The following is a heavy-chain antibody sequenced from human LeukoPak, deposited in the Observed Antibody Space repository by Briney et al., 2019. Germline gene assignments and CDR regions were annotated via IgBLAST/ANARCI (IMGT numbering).Heavy chain of an antibody. J-gene: IGHJ4*02. V-gene: IGHV3-73*01. CDR2: IRSKANSYAT. Sequence: PGGSLRLFCAASGFTFSGSAMHWVRQASGKGLEWVGRIRSKANSYATAYAASVKGRFTISRDDSKNTAYLQMNSLKTEDTAVYYCTATYYYGSGSYFTPDYWGQGTLVTVSS. D-gene: IGHD3-10*01. CDR1: GFTFSGSA. CDR3: TATYYYGSGSYFTPDY.